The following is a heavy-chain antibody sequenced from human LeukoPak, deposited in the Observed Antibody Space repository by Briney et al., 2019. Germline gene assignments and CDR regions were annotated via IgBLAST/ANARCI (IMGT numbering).Heavy chain of an antibody. D-gene: IGHD6-13*01. CDR1: GFTFSSYS. CDR3: ASAGSSWYRAFDY. CDR2: ISSSSSYI. V-gene: IGHV3-21*01. J-gene: IGHJ4*02. Sequence: TTGGSPRLSCAASGFTFSSYSMNWVRQAPGKGLEWVSSISSSSSYIYYADSVKGRFTISRDNAKNSLYLQMNSLRAEDTAVYYCASAGSSWYRAFDYWGQGTLVTVSS.